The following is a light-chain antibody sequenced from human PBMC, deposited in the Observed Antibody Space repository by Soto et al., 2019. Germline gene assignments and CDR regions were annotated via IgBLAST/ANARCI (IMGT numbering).Light chain of an antibody. CDR1: QSVKTF. Sequence: FPATLSVSPGARADISCRASQSVKTFLVWYQQRPGRAPRLLVYGASKRATGIPDRCRGSGSGPEFSLTISGLQLEDFAGYFCQHFGSSPPLTLGQGTRLEIK. J-gene: IGKJ5*01. CDR2: GAS. CDR3: QHFGSSPPLT. V-gene: IGKV3-20*01.